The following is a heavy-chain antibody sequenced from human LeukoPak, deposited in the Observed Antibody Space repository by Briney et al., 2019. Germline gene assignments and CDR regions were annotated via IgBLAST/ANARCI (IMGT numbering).Heavy chain of an antibody. CDR1: GFTFSSYS. D-gene: IGHD3/OR15-3a*01. V-gene: IGHV3-21*01. CDR2: ISSNSGYK. Sequence: GGSLRLSCAASGFTFSSYSMNWVRQTPGKGPEWVSLISSNSGYKYYADSVKGRFTISRDNAKNSLYLQMNILRAEDTAVYYCARGLSWTVDYWGQGTLVTVCS. CDR3: ARGLSWTVDY. J-gene: IGHJ4*02.